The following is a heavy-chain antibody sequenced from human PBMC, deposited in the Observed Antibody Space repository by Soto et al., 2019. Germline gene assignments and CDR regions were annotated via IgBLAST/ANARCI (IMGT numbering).Heavy chain of an antibody. Sequence: QVQLVQSGAEVKKPGSSVKVSCEASGDTFSTYTISWVRQVPGQGLAWMGRIIPVLNKINYAQKFQGRVTFTANKTPHTVYMELSGLRSEEAAVYYSVWAYTGYESNYDSWGHGTVVTVSS. CDR2: IIPVLNKI. V-gene: IGHV1-69*02. CDR1: GDTFSTYT. D-gene: IGHD5-12*01. CDR3: VWAYTGYESNYDS. J-gene: IGHJ5*01.